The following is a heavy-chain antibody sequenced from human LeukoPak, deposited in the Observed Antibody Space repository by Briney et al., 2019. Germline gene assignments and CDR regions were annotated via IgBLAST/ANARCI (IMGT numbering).Heavy chain of an antibody. CDR3: ARDWRRVAAGYAFDI. V-gene: IGHV1-18*01. Sequence: GASLKISCKGSGYSFTSYGISWVRQAPGQVLEWMGWISAYNGNTNYAQKLQGRVTMTTDTSTSTAYMELRSLRSDDTAVYYCARDWRRVAAGYAFDIWGQGTMVTVSS. CDR1: GYSFTSYG. CDR2: ISAYNGNT. D-gene: IGHD6-13*01. J-gene: IGHJ3*02.